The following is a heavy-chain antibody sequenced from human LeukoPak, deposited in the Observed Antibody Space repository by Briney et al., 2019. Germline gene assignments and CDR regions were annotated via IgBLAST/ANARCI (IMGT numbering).Heavy chain of an antibody. V-gene: IGHV4-31*03. Sequence: KTSQTLSLTCTVSGSSISSGGYYWSWIRQHPGKGLEWIGYIYYSGSTYYNPSLKSRVTISVDTSKNQFSLKLSSVTAADTAVYYCARRDYDILTGTGRHGFDYWGQGTLVTVSS. D-gene: IGHD3-9*01. J-gene: IGHJ4*02. CDR2: IYYSGST. CDR1: GSSISSGGYY. CDR3: ARRDYDILTGTGRHGFDY.